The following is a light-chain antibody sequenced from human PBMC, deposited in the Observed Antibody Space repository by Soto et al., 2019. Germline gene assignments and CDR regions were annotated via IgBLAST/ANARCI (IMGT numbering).Light chain of an antibody. V-gene: IGKV1-9*01. CDR3: QLINSF. CDR1: QTISKF. J-gene: IGKJ4*01. CDR2: AAS. Sequence: DIQLTQFPSLLSASVGDRVTITCRASQTISKFLSWYQQKPGKAPKLLIYAASTLQDGVPSRFSGSGSGTEFTLTISSLQPEDFATYYCQLINSFFGGGTRVEI.